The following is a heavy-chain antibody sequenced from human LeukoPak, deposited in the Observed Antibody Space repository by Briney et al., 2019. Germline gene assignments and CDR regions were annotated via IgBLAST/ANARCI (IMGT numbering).Heavy chain of an antibody. V-gene: IGHV4-38-2*02. D-gene: IGHD5-18*01. CDR1: GYSISSGYY. CDR3: ASRVGYSYGYDWFDP. J-gene: IGHJ5*02. Sequence: LETLSLTCTVSGYSISSGYYWGWIRQPPGKGLEWIGSIYHSGSTYYNPSLKSRVTISVDTSKNQFSLKLSSVTAADTAVYYCASRVGYSYGYDWFDPWGQGTLVTVSS. CDR2: IYHSGST.